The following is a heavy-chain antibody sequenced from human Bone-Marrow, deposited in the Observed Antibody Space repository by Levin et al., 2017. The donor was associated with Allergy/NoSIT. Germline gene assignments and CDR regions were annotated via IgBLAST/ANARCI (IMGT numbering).Heavy chain of an antibody. CDR3: AKTSPYGTSWLGSFDI. Sequence: HAGGSLRLSCAASGFTFSSYAMGWVRQAPGKGLEWVSVITTRGGGAYGDSVKGRFTISRDNSKNTLYLQMSSLRAEDTAVYHCAKTSPYGTSWLGSFDIWGQGTMVTVSS. CDR1: GFTFSSYA. D-gene: IGHD1-26*01. CDR2: ITTRGGGA. V-gene: IGHV3-23*01. J-gene: IGHJ3*02.